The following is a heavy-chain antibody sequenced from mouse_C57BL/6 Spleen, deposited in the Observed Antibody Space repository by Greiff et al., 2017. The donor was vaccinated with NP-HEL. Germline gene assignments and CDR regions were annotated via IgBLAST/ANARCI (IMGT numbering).Heavy chain of an antibody. J-gene: IGHJ2*01. Sequence: LVESEGGLVQPGSSMKLSCTASGFTFSDYYMAWVRQVPEKGLEWVANINYDGSSTYYLDSLKSRFIISRDNAKNILYLQMSSLKSEDTATYYCAREGSSFDYWGQGTTLTVSS. CDR2: INYDGSST. V-gene: IGHV5-16*01. CDR3: AREGSSFDY. D-gene: IGHD1-1*01. CDR1: GFTFSDYY.